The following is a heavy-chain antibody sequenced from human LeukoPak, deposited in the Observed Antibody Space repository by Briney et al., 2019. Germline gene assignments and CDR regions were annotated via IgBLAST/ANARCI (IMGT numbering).Heavy chain of an antibody. CDR1: GGSISSSSYY. CDR2: MYYSGST. D-gene: IGHD1-26*01. J-gene: IGHJ4*02. Sequence: PSETLSLTCSVSGGSISSSSYYWGWIRQPPGKGLEWIGSMYYSGSTYYNPSLTSRVTISLDTSKNQFSLNLSSVTAADTAVYYCASDGSGNYYWDDWGQGTLVTVSS. CDR3: ASDGSGNYYWDD. V-gene: IGHV4-39*07.